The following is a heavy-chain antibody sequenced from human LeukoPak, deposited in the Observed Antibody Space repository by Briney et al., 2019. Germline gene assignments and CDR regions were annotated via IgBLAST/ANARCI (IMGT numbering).Heavy chain of an antibody. CDR1: GGSTSSSTYC. D-gene: IGHD1-26*01. CDR2: IHYSGST. V-gene: IGHV4-39*01. Sequence: SETLSLTCTVSGGSTSSSTYCWGWIRQPPGKGLEWIGTIHYSGSTYYNPSLKSRLTISADTSKNQLSLKLSSVTAADTAVYYCARLIVGATYFDHWGQGTLVTVSS. J-gene: IGHJ4*02. CDR3: ARLIVGATYFDH.